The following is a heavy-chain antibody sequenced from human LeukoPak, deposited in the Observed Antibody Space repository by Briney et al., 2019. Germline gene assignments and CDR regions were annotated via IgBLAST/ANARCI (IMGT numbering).Heavy chain of an antibody. Sequence: GASVKVSCKASGYTFTGYYIHWVRQAPGQGLEWMGRINPNSGGTNYAQRFQGRVTMTRDTSISTAYMDLSRLRSDDTALYYCARRRGEPNIFDYWAREPWSPSPQ. CDR2: INPNSGGT. CDR1: GYTFTGYY. D-gene: IGHD3-16*01. V-gene: IGHV1-2*06. J-gene: IGHJ4*02. CDR3: ARRRGEPNIFDY.